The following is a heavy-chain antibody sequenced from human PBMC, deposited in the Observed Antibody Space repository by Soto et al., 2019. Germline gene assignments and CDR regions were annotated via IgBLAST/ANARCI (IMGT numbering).Heavy chain of an antibody. CDR2: IYYSGST. Sequence: SETLSLTCTVSGGSISSSSYYWGWIRHPPGKGLEWIGSIYYSGSTYYNPSLKSRVTISVDTSKNQFSLKLSSVTAADTAVYYCARHGELAGSYPSIRFNAFDIWGQGTMVTVSS. CDR3: ARHGELAGSYPSIRFNAFDI. CDR1: GGSISSSSYY. D-gene: IGHD1-26*01. J-gene: IGHJ3*02. V-gene: IGHV4-39*01.